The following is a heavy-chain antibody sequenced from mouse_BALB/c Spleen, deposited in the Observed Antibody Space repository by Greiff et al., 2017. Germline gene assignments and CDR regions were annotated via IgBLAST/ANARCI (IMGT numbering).Heavy chain of an antibody. Sequence: EVQLQQSGTVLARPGASVKMSCKASGYSFTSYWMHWVKQRPGQGLEWIGAIYPGNSDTSYNQKFKGKAKLTAVTSASTAYMELSSLTNEDSAVYYCTTAYYHAMDYWGQGTSVTVSS. J-gene: IGHJ4*01. CDR2: IYPGNSDT. CDR1: GYSFTSYW. D-gene: IGHD2-10*01. CDR3: TTAYYHAMDY. V-gene: IGHV1-5*01.